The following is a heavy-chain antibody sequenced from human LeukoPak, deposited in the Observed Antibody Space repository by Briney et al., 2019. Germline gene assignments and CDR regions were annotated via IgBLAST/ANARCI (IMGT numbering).Heavy chain of an antibody. CDR3: ATPQVSGWNFDY. CDR2: IYPGDSDT. D-gene: IGHD6-19*01. J-gene: IGHJ4*02. V-gene: IGHV5-51*01. Sequence: GESLQISCKGSGYRFTSYWIAWVRPMPGKGLEWMGSIYPGDSDTRYSPSFQGQVTISADKSITTAYLQWSSLKASDTAMYYCATPQVSGWNFDYWGQGTLVTVSS. CDR1: GYRFTSYW.